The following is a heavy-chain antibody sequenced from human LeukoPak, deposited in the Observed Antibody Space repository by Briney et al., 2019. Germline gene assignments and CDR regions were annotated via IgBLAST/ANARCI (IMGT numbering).Heavy chain of an antibody. J-gene: IGHJ4*02. CDR1: GFTVSGNF. CDR2: ISFNGRNK. Sequence: QPGGSLRLSCAASGFTVSGNFMSWVRQAPGEGLEWVATISFNGRNKYYAESVKGRFTISRDNPQNTLYLQMNSLRVDDTALYFCARDIWEDAVVGSTTVADYWGQGTLVTVSS. CDR3: ARDIWEDAVVGSTTVADY. V-gene: IGHV3-30*03. D-gene: IGHD1-26*01.